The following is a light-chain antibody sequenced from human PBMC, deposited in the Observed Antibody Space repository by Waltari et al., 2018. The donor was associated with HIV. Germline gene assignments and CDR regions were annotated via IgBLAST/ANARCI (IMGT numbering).Light chain of an antibody. CDR2: KNF. J-gene: IGLJ1*01. Sequence: QSFLPHPPSASGTPGQTVTISCSGSSSNSENDNVILYQQLPGMPPKLLIYKNFLRPSGVPDRFAASKSGTSASLTISGLRSADEADYYCVGWDSSLSAYVFGAGTKVAVL. CDR3: VGWDSSLSAYV. CDR1: SSNSENDN. V-gene: IGLV1-47*01.